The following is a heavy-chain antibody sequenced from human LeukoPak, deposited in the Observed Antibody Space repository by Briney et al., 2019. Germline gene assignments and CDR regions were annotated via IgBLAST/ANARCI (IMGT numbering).Heavy chain of an antibody. CDR1: GDSIVNYY. CDR2: IHSSGVT. Sequence: SETLSLTCSVSGDSIVNYYWSWIRQSPGEALEWLGYIHSSGVTNYNSSFKSRVTISVDTSKNQFSLKLNSVTAADTAAYSCARQTSAYPYYFDFWGQGTLVTVSS. V-gene: IGHV4-59*01. CDR3: ARQTSAYPYYFDF. J-gene: IGHJ4*02. D-gene: IGHD5-12*01.